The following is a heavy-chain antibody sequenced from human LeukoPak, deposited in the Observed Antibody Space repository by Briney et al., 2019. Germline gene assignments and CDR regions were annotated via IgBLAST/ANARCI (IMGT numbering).Heavy chain of an antibody. CDR2: IRYDGSNK. V-gene: IGHV3-30*02. Sequence: GGSLRLSCAASGFTFSSYGMHWVRQAPGKGLEWVAFIRYDGSNKYYADSVKGRFTISRDNSKNTLYLQMNSLRAEGTAVYYCAKDRIIYGSGSYTSYDYWGQGTLVTVSS. J-gene: IGHJ4*02. D-gene: IGHD3-10*01. CDR3: AKDRIIYGSGSYTSYDY. CDR1: GFTFSSYG.